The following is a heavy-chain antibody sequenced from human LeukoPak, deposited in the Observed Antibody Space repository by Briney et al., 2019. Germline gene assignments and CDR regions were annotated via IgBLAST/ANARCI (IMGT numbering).Heavy chain of an antibody. J-gene: IGHJ4*02. CDR1: GYSFTNYW. V-gene: IGHV5-51*01. CDR2: IYPDVSVT. CDR3: ARLSTFPDF. D-gene: IGHD2/OR15-2a*01. Sequence: GESLKISCKGSGYSFTNYWIAWVRQMPGKCLEWMGIIYPDVSVTRYRPSFQGQVTISADRSISTAYLQWSSLKASDTAMYYCARLSTFPDFWGQGTLVTVSS.